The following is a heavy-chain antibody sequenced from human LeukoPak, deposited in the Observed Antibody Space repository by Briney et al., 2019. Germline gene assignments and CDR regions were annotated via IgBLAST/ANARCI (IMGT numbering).Heavy chain of an antibody. CDR2: IRSSGDDT. CDR3: ARDSSSCWFDP. Sequence: GGSLRLSCAASGFTFSKYAMSWVRQAPGKGLEWVSTIRSSGDDTYYADSVKGRFTISRDNSKNALYLQMNSLRAEDTAVYYCARDSSSCWFDPWGQGTLVTVSS. J-gene: IGHJ5*02. V-gene: IGHV3-23*01. D-gene: IGHD6-6*01. CDR1: GFTFSKYA.